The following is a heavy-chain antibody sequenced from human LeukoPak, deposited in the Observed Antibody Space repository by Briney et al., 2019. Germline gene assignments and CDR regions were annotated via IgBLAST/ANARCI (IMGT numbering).Heavy chain of an antibody. Sequence: PSETLSLTCAVYGGSVSGYYWSWIRQPPGKGLEWIGEINHSGSTNYNPSLKSRVTISVDTSKNQFSLKLSSVTAADTAVYYCARGRSGYGDWGQGTLVTVSS. CDR3: ARGRSGYGD. J-gene: IGHJ4*02. CDR2: INHSGST. D-gene: IGHD3-3*01. V-gene: IGHV4-34*01. CDR1: GGSVSGYY.